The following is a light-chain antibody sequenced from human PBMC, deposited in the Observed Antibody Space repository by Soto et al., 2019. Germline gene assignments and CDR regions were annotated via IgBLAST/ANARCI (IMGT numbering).Light chain of an antibody. J-gene: IGKJ4*01. CDR1: QSVSSN. CDR2: GTS. Sequence: EIVMTQSPATLSESPGERATLSCRASQSVSSNLAWYQQKRGQAPRLLIYGTSTRATGIPARFSGSGSVTEFTLTISSLQSEAVAVYYCQQYNKWPLTFGGGTKVEIK. CDR3: QQYNKWPLT. V-gene: IGKV3-15*01.